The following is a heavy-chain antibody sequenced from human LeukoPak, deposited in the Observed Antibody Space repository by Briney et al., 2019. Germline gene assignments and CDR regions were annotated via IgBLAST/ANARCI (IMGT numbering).Heavy chain of an antibody. CDR3: ARGVLWFGEKYYFDY. V-gene: IGHV4-34*01. D-gene: IGHD3-10*01. CDR2: INHSGST. J-gene: IGHJ4*02. Sequence: SETLSPTCAVYGGSFSGYYWSWIRQPPGKGLEWIGEINHSGSTNYNPSLKSRVTISVDTSKNQFSLKLSSVTAADTAVYYCARGVLWFGEKYYFDYWGQGTLVTVSS. CDR1: GGSFSGYY.